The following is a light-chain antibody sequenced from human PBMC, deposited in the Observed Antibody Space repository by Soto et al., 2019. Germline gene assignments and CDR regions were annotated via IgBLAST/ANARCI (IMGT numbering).Light chain of an antibody. Sequence: EIVLTQSPGTLSLSPGERATLSCRASQSVSSSYLAWYQQKPGQAPRLLIYGASSRATGIPDRFSGSGSGTDFTLTISRLEPEDFALYYCQQYGSSGTCGQGTKVDIK. CDR3: QQYGSSGT. CDR2: GAS. CDR1: QSVSSSY. V-gene: IGKV3-20*01. J-gene: IGKJ1*01.